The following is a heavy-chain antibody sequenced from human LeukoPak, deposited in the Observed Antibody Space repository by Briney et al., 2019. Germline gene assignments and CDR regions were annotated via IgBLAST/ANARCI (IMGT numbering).Heavy chain of an antibody. Sequence: PSQTLSLTCTVSGGSISSGSYYWSWIRQPAGKGLEWIGRRSISGSTNYNPSLNSRVTISVDTSKNQFSLKLSSVTAADTAVYYCAADPLWSAGAYWGQGTLVTVSS. J-gene: IGHJ4*02. D-gene: IGHD2-21*01. CDR2: RSISGST. CDR1: GGSISSGSYY. V-gene: IGHV4-61*02. CDR3: AADPLWSAGAY.